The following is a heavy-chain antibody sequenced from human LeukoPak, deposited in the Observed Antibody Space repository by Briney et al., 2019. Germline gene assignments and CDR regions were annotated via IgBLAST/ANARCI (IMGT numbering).Heavy chain of an antibody. CDR3: ARHRSGWLQSSFDY. CDR1: GGSISSSSYY. D-gene: IGHD5-24*01. V-gene: IGHV4-39*01. Sequence: SETLSLTCTVSGGSISSSSYYWGWIRQPPGKGLEWIGSIYYSGSTYYNPSLKSRVTISVDTSKNHFSLKLISVTAADTAVYYCARHRSGWLQSSFDYWGQGTLVTVSS. J-gene: IGHJ4*02. CDR2: IYYSGST.